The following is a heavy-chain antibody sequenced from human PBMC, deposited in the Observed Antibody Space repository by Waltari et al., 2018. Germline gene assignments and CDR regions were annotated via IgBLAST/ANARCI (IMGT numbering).Heavy chain of an antibody. D-gene: IGHD1-26*01. CDR1: GGSISSSSYY. Sequence: QLQLQESGPGLVKPSETLSLTFTVSGGSISSSSYYWGWIRQPPGKGLGWVGSIYYSGRTYDNPSLKSRVTISVDTSKNQFSLKLSSVTAADTAVYYCARHSGRLKDSGSYWISYYFDYWGQGTLVTVSS. CDR3: ARHSGRLKDSGSYWISYYFDY. CDR2: IYYSGRT. V-gene: IGHV4-39*01. J-gene: IGHJ4*02.